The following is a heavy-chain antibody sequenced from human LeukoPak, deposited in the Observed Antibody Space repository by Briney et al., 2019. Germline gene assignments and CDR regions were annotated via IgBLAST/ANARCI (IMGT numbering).Heavy chain of an antibody. CDR3: AGRWELPDY. J-gene: IGHJ4*02. CDR1: GGSFSGYY. D-gene: IGHD1-26*01. CDR2: IYYSGST. Sequence: SETLSLTCAVYGGSFSGYYWSWIRQPPGKGLEWIGYIYYSGSTNYNPSLKSRVTISVDTSKNQFSLKLSSVTAADTAVYYCAGRWELPDYWGQGTLVTVSS. V-gene: IGHV4-59*01.